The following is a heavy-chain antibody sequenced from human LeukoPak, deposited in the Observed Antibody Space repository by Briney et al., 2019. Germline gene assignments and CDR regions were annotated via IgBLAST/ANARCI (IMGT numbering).Heavy chain of an antibody. D-gene: IGHD4-11*01. CDR1: GGTFSSYA. Sequence: ASVKVSCKASGGTFSSYAISWVRQAPGQGLEWMGWINPNSGGTNYPQKFQGRVTVTTDTSLNTAYMELSRLRSDDTAVYYCARGSTVTTVYSYYYYIMDVWGQGTTVTVSS. CDR3: ARGSTVTTVYSYYYYIMDV. J-gene: IGHJ6*02. V-gene: IGHV1-2*02. CDR2: INPNSGGT.